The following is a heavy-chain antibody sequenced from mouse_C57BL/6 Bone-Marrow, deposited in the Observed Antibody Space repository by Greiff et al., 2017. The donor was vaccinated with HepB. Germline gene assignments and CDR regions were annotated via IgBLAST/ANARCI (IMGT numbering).Heavy chain of an antibody. Sequence: QVQLQQSGAELVKPGASVKISCKASGYAFSSYWMNWVKQRPGKGLEWIGQIYPGDGDTNYNGKFKGKATLTADKSSSTAYMQLSSLTSEDSAVYFCARSLWLRRNDYWGQGTTLTVSS. D-gene: IGHD2-2*01. J-gene: IGHJ2*01. CDR3: ARSLWLRRNDY. V-gene: IGHV1-80*01. CDR1: GYAFSSYW. CDR2: IYPGDGDT.